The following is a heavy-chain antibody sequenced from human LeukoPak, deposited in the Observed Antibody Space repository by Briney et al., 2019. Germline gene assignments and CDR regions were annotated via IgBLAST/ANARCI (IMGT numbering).Heavy chain of an antibody. Sequence: GGSLRLSCAASGFTFSSYGMHWVRQAPGKGLEWVAVIWYDGSNKYYADSVKGRFTISRDNSKNTLYLQMNSLRAKDTAVYYCARGRYYYDSSGYRTDAFDIWGQGTMVTVSS. CDR1: GFTFSSYG. J-gene: IGHJ3*02. CDR3: ARGRYYYDSSGYRTDAFDI. CDR2: IWYDGSNK. D-gene: IGHD3-22*01. V-gene: IGHV3-33*01.